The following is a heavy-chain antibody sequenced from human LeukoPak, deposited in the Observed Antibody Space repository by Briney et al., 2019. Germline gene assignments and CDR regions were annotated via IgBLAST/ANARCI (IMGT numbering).Heavy chain of an antibody. CDR1: GGSISSYY. D-gene: IGHD3-22*01. CDR2: IYYSGST. J-gene: IGHJ4*02. V-gene: IGHV4-59*01. Sequence: SETLSLTCTVSGGSISSYYWSWIRQPPGKGPEWIGYIYYSGSTNYNPSLKSRVTISVDTSKNQFSLKLSSVTAADTAVYYCARGDYYDSSGEIDYWGQGTLVTVSS. CDR3: ARGDYYDSSGEIDY.